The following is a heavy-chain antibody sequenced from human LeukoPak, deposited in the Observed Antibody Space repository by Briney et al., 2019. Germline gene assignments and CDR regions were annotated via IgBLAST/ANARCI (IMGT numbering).Heavy chain of an antibody. CDR3: ARGYDFWSGYYLGH. CDR1: SGSISSSNYY. V-gene: IGHV4-61*02. J-gene: IGHJ4*02. Sequence: SQTLSLTCTVSSGSISSSNYYWSWIRQPAGKGLEWIGRISTIGSTNYNPSLNSRVTISVDTSKNQFSLKLSSVTAADTAVYYCARGYDFWSGYYLGHWGQGTLVTVSS. CDR2: ISTIGST. D-gene: IGHD3-3*01.